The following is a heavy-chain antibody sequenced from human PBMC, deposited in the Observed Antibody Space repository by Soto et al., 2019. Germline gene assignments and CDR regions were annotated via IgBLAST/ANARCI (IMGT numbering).Heavy chain of an antibody. D-gene: IGHD3-10*01. Sequence: SETLSLTCTVSGGSISSYYWSWIRQPPGKGLEWIGYIYYSGSTNYNPSRKSRVTISVDTSKNQFSLKLSSVTAADTAVYYCARSPGASGNYGMDVWGQGTTVTVSS. CDR1: GGSISSYY. J-gene: IGHJ6*02. V-gene: IGHV4-59*01. CDR2: IYYSGST. CDR3: ARSPGASGNYGMDV.